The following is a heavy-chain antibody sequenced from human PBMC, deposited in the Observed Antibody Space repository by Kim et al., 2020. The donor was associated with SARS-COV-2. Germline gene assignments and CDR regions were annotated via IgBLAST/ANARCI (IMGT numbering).Heavy chain of an antibody. V-gene: IGHV3-74*03. D-gene: IGHD3-16*01. Sequence: TTYADSVKGRSTISRDNANNAVYLQVDSLRVEDTGVYYCGRALMGAFDSWGQGRLVIVSS. CDR3: GRALMGAFDS. J-gene: IGHJ5*01. CDR2: T.